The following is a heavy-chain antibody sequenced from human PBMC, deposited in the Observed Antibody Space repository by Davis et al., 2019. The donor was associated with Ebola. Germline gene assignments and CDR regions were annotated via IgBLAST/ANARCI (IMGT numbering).Heavy chain of an antibody. CDR3: ARDNIVATIVRYYYYGMDV. D-gene: IGHD5-12*01. CDR1: GFTFSSYW. J-gene: IGHJ6*02. Sequence: GESLKISCAASGFTFSSYWMSWVRQAPGKGLEWVANIKQDGSEKYYVDSVKGRFTISRDNAKNSLYLQMNSLRAEDTAMYYCARDNIVATIVRYYYYGMDVWGQGTTVTVSS. CDR2: IKQDGSEK. V-gene: IGHV3-7*01.